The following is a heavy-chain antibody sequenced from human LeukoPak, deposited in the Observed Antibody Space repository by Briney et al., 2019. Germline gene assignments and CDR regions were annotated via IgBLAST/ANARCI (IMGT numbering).Heavy chain of an antibody. J-gene: IGHJ6*03. Sequence: SETLSLTCTVSGGSISSSSYYWGWIPPPPGKGLNWIGSTYYSGSTYYNPSLKSRVTISVDTSKNQFSLKLSSVTAADTAVYYCARAAAGTRGYYYYYMDVWGKGTTVTVSS. CDR3: ARAAAGTRGYYYYYMDV. CDR2: TYYSGST. V-gene: IGHV4-39*07. CDR1: GGSISSSSYY. D-gene: IGHD6-13*01.